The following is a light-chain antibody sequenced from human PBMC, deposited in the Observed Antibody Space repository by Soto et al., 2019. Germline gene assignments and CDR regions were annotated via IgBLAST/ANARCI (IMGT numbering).Light chain of an antibody. J-gene: IGLJ2*01. CDR1: SSDIGAYNY. CDR2: EVT. V-gene: IGLV2-14*01. Sequence: QSALTQPASVSGSPGQSIANSCTGTSSDIGAYNYVSWYQQHPGKAPKLMIYEVTNRPSGLSDRFSGSKSGNTASLTISGLQAEDEADYYCSSYTSSSTVIFGGGTKLTVL. CDR3: SSYTSSSTVI.